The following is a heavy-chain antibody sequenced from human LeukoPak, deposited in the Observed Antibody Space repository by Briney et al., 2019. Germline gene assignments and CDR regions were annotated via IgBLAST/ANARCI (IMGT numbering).Heavy chain of an antibody. Sequence: SETLSLTCTVSGGSISSSSYYWSWIRQPPGKGLEWIGYIYYSGSTNYNPSLKSRVTISVDTSKNQFSLKLSSVTAADTAVYYCARVWFGELLSPDAFDIWGQGTMVTVSS. CDR1: GGSISSSSYY. D-gene: IGHD3-10*01. CDR3: ARVWFGELLSPDAFDI. J-gene: IGHJ3*02. CDR2: IYYSGST. V-gene: IGHV4-61*01.